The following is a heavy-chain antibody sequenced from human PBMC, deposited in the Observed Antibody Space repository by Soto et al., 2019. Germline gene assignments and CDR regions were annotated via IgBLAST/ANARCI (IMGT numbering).Heavy chain of an antibody. Sequence: QVQLVQSGAEVKEPGDSVRVSCEASGYTFTAYYIHWVRQAPGQGLEWMGWINPKFGDTTYAQDFQGRVSMTRDMCISTVYMELSRLTSDDTAIYYCARNMDYYYGPGSGNGHGFWGQGTTVTVFS. CDR2: INPKFGDT. D-gene: IGHD3-10*01. J-gene: IGHJ6*02. CDR3: ARNMDYYYGPGSGNGHGF. V-gene: IGHV1-2*02. CDR1: GYTFTAYY.